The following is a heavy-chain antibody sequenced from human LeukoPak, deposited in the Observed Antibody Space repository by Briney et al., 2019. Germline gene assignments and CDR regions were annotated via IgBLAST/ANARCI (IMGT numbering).Heavy chain of an antibody. Sequence: GGSLRLSCAVSGFTFSNYWMSWVRQAPGKGLEWVANIKQDGSEKYYVDSVKGRFTISRDNAKNSLYLQMNSLRAEDTAVYYCARDFRGDYYFDYWGQGTLVTVSS. D-gene: IGHD2-21*02. CDR3: ARDFRGDYYFDY. CDR1: GFTFSNYW. J-gene: IGHJ4*02. CDR2: IKQDGSEK. V-gene: IGHV3-7*03.